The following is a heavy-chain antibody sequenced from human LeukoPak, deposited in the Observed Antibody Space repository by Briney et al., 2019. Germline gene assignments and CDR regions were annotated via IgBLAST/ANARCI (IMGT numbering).Heavy chain of an antibody. CDR3: ARDRRYSSSWYFDY. CDR1: GFTFSSYW. Sequence: GGSLRLSCAASGFTFSSYWMSWVRQAPGKGLEWVANLKQDGSEKYYVDSVKGRFTISRDNAKNSLYLQMNSLRAEDTAVYYCARDRRYSSSWYFDYWGQGTLVTVSS. V-gene: IGHV3-7*01. J-gene: IGHJ4*02. D-gene: IGHD6-13*01. CDR2: LKQDGSEK.